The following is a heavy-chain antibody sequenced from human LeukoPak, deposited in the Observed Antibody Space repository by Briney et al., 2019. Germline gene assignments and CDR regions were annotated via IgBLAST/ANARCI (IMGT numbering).Heavy chain of an antibody. CDR3: ARGGFVLWFGELLYSRSGYFDY. J-gene: IGHJ4*02. V-gene: IGHV4-34*01. CDR1: GGSFSGYY. D-gene: IGHD3-10*01. Sequence: SETLSLTCAVYGGSFSGYYWSWIRQPPGKGLEWIGEISHSGSTNYNPSLKSRVTISVDTSKNQFSLKLSSATAADTAVYYCARGGFVLWFGELLYSRSGYFDYWGQGTLVTVSS. CDR2: ISHSGST.